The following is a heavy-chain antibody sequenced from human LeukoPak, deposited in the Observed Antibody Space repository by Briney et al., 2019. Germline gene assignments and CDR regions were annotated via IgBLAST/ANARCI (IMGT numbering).Heavy chain of an antibody. Sequence: SQTLSLTCTVSGGSLNSGRDSWSWVRQSAGKGLEWIGRVSSTGSTNYNAALESRVTISVDKSKNQFSLELTSVTAADTAVYFCARDRRGSRGYALDYWGQGTLVTVSS. D-gene: IGHD2-2*01. CDR1: GGSLNSGRDS. J-gene: IGHJ4*02. V-gene: IGHV4-61*02. CDR2: VSSTGST. CDR3: ARDRRGSRGYALDY.